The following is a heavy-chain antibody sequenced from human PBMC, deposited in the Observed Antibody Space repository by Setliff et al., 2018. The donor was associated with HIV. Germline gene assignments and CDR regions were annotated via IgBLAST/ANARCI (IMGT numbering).Heavy chain of an antibody. CDR1: GYSISSGYY. CDR3: ARVEYYYDSSGYQNWYFDL. CDR2: IYHSGST. J-gene: IGHJ2*01. V-gene: IGHV4-38-2*02. Sequence: PSETLSLTCTVSGYSISSGYYWGWIRQPPGKGLEWIGEIYHSGSTNYNPSLKSRVTISVDKSKNQFSLKLTSVTAADTAVYYCARVEYYYDSSGYQNWYFDLWGRGTLVTVSS. D-gene: IGHD3-22*01.